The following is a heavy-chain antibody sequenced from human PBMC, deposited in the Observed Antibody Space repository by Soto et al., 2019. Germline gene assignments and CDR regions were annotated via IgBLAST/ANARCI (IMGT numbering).Heavy chain of an antibody. J-gene: IGHJ4*02. CDR1: GYTFSTYD. D-gene: IGHD6-25*01. CDR3: ARRKERSGPNYFDY. CDR2: MNPNTGNT. V-gene: IGHV1-8*01. Sequence: QEQLVQSGAEVKKPGASVKVSCKTSGYTFSTYDINWVRQAPGQGLEWMGWMNPNTGNTGYAQKFRGRVTLTRNTSISTAYMELMSLKTEDTAVYFCARRKERSGPNYFDYLGQGTLVTVSS.